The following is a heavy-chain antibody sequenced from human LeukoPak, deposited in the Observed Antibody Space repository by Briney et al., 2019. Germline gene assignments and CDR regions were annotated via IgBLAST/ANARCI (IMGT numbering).Heavy chain of an antibody. CDR1: GFTFSSYG. V-gene: IGHV3-23*01. CDR3: AKDRPQYSSGWYGDY. Sequence: SCKASGFTFSSYGMSWVRQAPGKGLEWVSAISGSGGSTYYADSVKGRFTISRDNSKNTLYLQMNSLRAEDTAVYYCAKDRPQYSSGWYGDYWGQGTLVTVSS. J-gene: IGHJ4*02. CDR2: ISGSGGST. D-gene: IGHD6-19*01.